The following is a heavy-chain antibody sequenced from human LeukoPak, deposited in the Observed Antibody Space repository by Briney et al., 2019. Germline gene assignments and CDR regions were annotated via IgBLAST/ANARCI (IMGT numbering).Heavy chain of an antibody. J-gene: IGHJ3*02. Sequence: GGSLRLSCAASGFTFSSYSMNWVRQAPGKGLEWVSYIGSSSGTIYYADSVKGRFTISRDNSKNTLYLQMDSLRAEDTAKYYCAKSLLTTASGTGRAFDIWGQGTMVTVSA. D-gene: IGHD1-26*01. V-gene: IGHV3-48*01. CDR2: IGSSSGTI. CDR1: GFTFSSYS. CDR3: AKSLLTTASGTGRAFDI.